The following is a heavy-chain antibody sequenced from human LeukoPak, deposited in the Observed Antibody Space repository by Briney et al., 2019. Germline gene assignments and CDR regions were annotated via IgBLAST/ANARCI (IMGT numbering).Heavy chain of an antibody. J-gene: IGHJ3*02. D-gene: IGHD6-13*01. V-gene: IGHV1-24*01. CDR2: FDPEDGET. CDR3: AMGGAAAVHWAFDI. Sequence: GASVKVSCKVSGYTLTELSMHWVRQAPGKGLEWMGGFDPEDGETIYAQKFQGRVTMTEDTSTDTAYMELSSLRSEDTAVYYCAMGGAAAVHWAFDIWGQGTMVTVSS. CDR1: GYTLTELS.